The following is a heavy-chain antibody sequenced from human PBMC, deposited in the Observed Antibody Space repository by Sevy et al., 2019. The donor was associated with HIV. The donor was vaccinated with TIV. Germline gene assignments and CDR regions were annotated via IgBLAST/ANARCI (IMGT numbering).Heavy chain of an antibody. D-gene: IGHD3-22*01. CDR1: GFTFSDYY. V-gene: IGHV3-11*01. CDR2: ISSSGSTI. CDR3: ARDIDSSGRYYFDY. Sequence: GGSLRLSCAASGFTFSDYYMSWIRQAPGKGLEWVSYISSSGSTIYYADSVKGRFTISSDNAKNSLYLQMNSLRAEDTAVYYCARDIDSSGRYYFDYWGQGTLVTVSS. J-gene: IGHJ4*02.